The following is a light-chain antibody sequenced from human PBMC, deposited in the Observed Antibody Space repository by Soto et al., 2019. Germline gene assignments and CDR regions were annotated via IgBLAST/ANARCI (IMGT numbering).Light chain of an antibody. CDR1: QSISSW. Sequence: DSQMTQYPSTLSASLGDTVTITCRAGQSISSWLAWYQQKPGKAPKLLISKASTLQSGVPPRFSGSGSGTECALTISSLQPDDFATYYCQQYESYPMTFGGGTKVEIK. CDR2: KAS. J-gene: IGKJ4*01. V-gene: IGKV1-5*03. CDR3: QQYESYPMT.